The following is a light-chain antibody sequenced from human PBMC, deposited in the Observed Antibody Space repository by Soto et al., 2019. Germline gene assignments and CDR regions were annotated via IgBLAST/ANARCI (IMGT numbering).Light chain of an antibody. CDR1: SGHSTYA. J-gene: IGLJ2*01. CDR2: VNIDGSH. CDR3: GTWDTTMSGLL. V-gene: IGLV4-69*02. Sequence: QSVLTQSPSASASLGASVKLTCTLSSGHSTYAIAWHQQLPEKGPRFLVKVNIDGSHIKGDGIPDRFSGSRSGTSATLAITGLQTGDEADYICGTWDTTMSGLLFGGGTKLTVL.